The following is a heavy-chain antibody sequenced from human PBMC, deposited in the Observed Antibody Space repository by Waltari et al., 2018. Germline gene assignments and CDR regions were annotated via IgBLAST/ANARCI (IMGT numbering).Heavy chain of an antibody. J-gene: IGHJ4*02. CDR3: ARGVNFDVFNN. V-gene: IGHV4-59*01. Sequence: QVHLRESGTGLVKPSETLSLTGTVSYDSISSDYWSWIRQPPGRGLEWIGYVHYRGDTNYNPSLKTRVTISLGPSRNQFSLRLNSVTAADTAVYYCARGVNFDVFNNWGQGTLATVSS. CDR1: YDSISSDY. CDR2: VHYRGDT.